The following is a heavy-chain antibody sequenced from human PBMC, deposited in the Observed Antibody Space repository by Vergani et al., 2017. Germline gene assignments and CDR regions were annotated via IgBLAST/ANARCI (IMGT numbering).Heavy chain of an antibody. D-gene: IGHD1-14*01. J-gene: IGHJ3*02. CDR3: AKQHNTGARAFDI. CDR2: ISWNSGSI. CDR1: GFTFADYA. V-gene: IGHV3-9*01. Sequence: EVQLVESGGGLVQPGRSLRLSCAASGFTFADYAMHWVRQAPGKGLEWVSGISWNSGSIGYADSVKGRFTISRDNAKNSLYLQMNSLRAEDTALYYCAKQHNTGARAFDIWGQGTMVTVSS.